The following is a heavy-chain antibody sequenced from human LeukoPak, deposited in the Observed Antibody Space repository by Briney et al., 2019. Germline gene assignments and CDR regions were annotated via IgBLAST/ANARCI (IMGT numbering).Heavy chain of an antibody. V-gene: IGHV3-9*01. CDR3: AKDNPYSGSYSGEY. D-gene: IGHD1-26*01. CDR1: GFTFDDYA. J-gene: IGHJ4*02. Sequence: PGRSLRLSCAASGFTFDDYAMHWVRQAPGKGLEWVSGISWNSGSIGYADSVKGRFTISRDNAKNSLYLQMNSLRAEDTAVYYCAKDNPYSGSYSGEYWGQGTLVTVSS. CDR2: ISWNSGSI.